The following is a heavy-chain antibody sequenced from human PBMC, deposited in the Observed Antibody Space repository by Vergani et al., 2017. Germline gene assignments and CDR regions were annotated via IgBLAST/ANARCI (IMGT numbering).Heavy chain of an antibody. CDR1: GFTFSSYW. CDR2: IKQDGSEK. J-gene: IGHJ5*02. V-gene: IGHV3-7*01. D-gene: IGHD3-9*01. CDR3: ARDSLYXDILTGYFPSWFDP. Sequence: EVQLVESGGGLVQPGGSLRLSCAASGFTFSSYWMSWVRQAPGKGLEWVANIKQDGSEKYYVDSVKGRFTISRDNAKNSLYLQMNSLRAEDTAVYYCARDSLYXDILTGYFPSWFDPWGQGTLVTVSS.